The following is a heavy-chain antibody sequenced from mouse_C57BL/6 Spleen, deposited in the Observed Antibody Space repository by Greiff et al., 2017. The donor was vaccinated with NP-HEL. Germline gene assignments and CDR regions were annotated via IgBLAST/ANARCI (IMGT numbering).Heavy chain of an antibody. J-gene: IGHJ2*01. CDR2: IDPSDSYT. D-gene: IGHD1-1*01. Sequence: QVQLQQSGAELVRPGTSVKLSCKASGYTFTSYWMHWVKQRPGQGLEWIGVIDPSDSYTNYNQKFKGKATLTVDTSSSTAYMQLSSLTSEDSAVYYCARKITTVDYFDYWGQGTTLTVSS. CDR1: GYTFTSYW. V-gene: IGHV1-59*01. CDR3: ARKITTVDYFDY.